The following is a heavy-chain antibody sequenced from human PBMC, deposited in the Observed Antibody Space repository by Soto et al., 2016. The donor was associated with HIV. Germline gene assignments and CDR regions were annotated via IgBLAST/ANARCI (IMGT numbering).Heavy chain of an antibody. D-gene: IGHD2-2*01. CDR3: ATPVSSTWPL. J-gene: IGHJ4*02. V-gene: IGHV3-30*03. CDR1: GFTLGYFA. Sequence: VQLVESGGGVVQPGRSLRLSCEASGFTLGYFAMHWVRQAPGKGLEWVAQISYDGSIKYYADSVKGRFTISRENAKNSVYLQMYSLRAEDTGVYYCATPVSSTWPLWGQGTLVTVSS. CDR2: ISYDGSIK.